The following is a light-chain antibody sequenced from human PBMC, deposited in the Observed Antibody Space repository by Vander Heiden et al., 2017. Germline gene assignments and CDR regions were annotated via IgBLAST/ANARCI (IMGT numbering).Light chain of an antibody. CDR2: QDG. V-gene: IGLV3-1*01. J-gene: IGLJ2*01. Sequence: SYDLAQPPSVSVSPGQRARITCSGDKLVYKLTAWYQQKAGQSPVLVIHQDGRRPTGSPERFSGSHYVGTATLTISETEPVDEAYYYCQAWDSGAVLFGEGTKLTVL. CDR1: KLVYKL. CDR3: QAWDSGAVL.